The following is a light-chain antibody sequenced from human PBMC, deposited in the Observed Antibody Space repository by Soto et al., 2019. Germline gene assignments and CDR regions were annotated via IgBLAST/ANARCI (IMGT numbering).Light chain of an antibody. V-gene: IGKV2-40*01. CDR1: QSLLDSDDGDTF. J-gene: IGKJ5*01. Sequence: IVMTQTTISLPVTPGEPASISCRSSQSLLDSDDGDTFLDWYLQKPGQSPQLLIYTVSYRASGVPDRFSGSGSGTDFTLKISRVEAEDVGVYYCMQRIESPPFCQGRRLAIK. CDR3: MQRIESPP. CDR2: TVS.